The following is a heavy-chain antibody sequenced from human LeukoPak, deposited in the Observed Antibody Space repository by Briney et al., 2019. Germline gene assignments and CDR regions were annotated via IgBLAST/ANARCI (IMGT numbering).Heavy chain of an antibody. CDR1: GGSISNYY. CDR3: ARDGYNSNYFDY. D-gene: IGHD5-24*01. CDR2: IYYSGSA. V-gene: IGHV4-59*01. J-gene: IGHJ4*02. Sequence: SETLSLTCTVSGGSISNYYWSWIRQPPGKGLEWIGYIYYSGSASYNPSLKSRVTISVDTSKNQFSLKPNSVTAADSAVYFCARDGYNSNYFDYWGQGTLVTVSS.